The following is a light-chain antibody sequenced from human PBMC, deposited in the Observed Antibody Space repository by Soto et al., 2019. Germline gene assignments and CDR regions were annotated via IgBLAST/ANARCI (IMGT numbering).Light chain of an antibody. V-gene: IGLV2-8*01. CDR1: SSDVGGYNY. Sequence: QYALTQPPSASGSPGQSVTISCTGTSSDVGGYNYVSWYQQHPGKAPKLMIYEVSKRPSGVPDRFSGSKSGNTASLTVSGLQAEDEADYYCNSYAGSNNWVFGGGTKLTFL. CDR3: NSYAGSNNWV. CDR2: EVS. J-gene: IGLJ3*02.